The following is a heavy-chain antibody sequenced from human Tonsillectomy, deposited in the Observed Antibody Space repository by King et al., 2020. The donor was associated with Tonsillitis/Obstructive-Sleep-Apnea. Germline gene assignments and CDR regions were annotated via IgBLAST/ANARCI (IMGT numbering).Heavy chain of an antibody. Sequence: DVQLVESRGGLVQPGGSLRLSCAASGFTFSSYAMSWVRQAPGKGLEWVSGISGSGGNTYYADSVKGRFTISRDNSKNTLYLQMNSLRAEDTAVFYCAKVFSTLPTTKTFDYWGQGTVVTVSS. CDR3: AKVFSTLPTTKTFDY. J-gene: IGHJ4*02. CDR2: ISGSGGNT. V-gene: IGHV3-23*04. CDR1: GFTFSSYA. D-gene: IGHD4-17*01.